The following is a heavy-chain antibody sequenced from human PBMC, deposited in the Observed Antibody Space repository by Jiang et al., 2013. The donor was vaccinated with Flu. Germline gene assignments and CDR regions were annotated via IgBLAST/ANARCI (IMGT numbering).Heavy chain of an antibody. CDR3: ARDRHGADTAMVDLLFDY. Sequence: QKFQGRVTITRDTSASTAYMELSSLRSEDTAVYYCARDRHGADTAMVDLLFDYWGQGTLVTVSS. J-gene: IGHJ4*02. V-gene: IGHV1-3*01. D-gene: IGHD5-18*01.